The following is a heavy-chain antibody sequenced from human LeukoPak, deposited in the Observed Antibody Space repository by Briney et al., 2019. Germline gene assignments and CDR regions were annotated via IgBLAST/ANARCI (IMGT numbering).Heavy chain of an antibody. CDR1: GFTFSRYW. CDR2: INSDGRRT. Sequence: GGSLRLSCAASGFTFSRYWMHWVRPVPGKGLAWVSRINSDGRRTSYADSVKGRFTISRDNAKNTLYLQMNSLRAEDTAVYYCARDRESAFDIWGQGTMVTVSS. V-gene: IGHV3-74*01. D-gene: IGHD3-10*01. J-gene: IGHJ3*02. CDR3: ARDRESAFDI.